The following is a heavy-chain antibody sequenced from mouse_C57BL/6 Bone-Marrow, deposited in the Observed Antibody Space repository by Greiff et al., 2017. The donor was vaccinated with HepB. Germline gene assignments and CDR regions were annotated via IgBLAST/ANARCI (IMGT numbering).Heavy chain of an antibody. D-gene: IGHD1-1*01. J-gene: IGHJ1*03. CDR2: ISYDGSN. CDR3: ARDYYYGSSYSWYFDV. Sequence: EVQLQESGPGLVKPSQSLSLTCSVTGYSITSGYYWNWIRQFPGNKLEWMGYISYDGSNNYNPSLKNRISITRDTSKNQFFLKLNSVTTEDTATYYCARDYYYGSSYSWYFDVWGTGTTVTVSS. V-gene: IGHV3-6*01. CDR1: GYSITSGYY.